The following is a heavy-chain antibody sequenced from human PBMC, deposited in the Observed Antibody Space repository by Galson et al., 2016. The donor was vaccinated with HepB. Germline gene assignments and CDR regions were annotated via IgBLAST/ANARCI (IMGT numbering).Heavy chain of an antibody. Sequence: QSGAEVKKSGESLKISCQGSGYSFTTYWIAWVRRMSGKGLECMGIIYPGDSDTRYNPSFQGQVTISVDKSISTAYLQWSSLKASDNAMYYCARREPGLRDYIYNWVDPWGQGTLVTVST. CDR1: GYSFTTYW. CDR3: ARREPGLRDYIYNWVDP. CDR2: IYPGDSDT. V-gene: IGHV5-51*01. J-gene: IGHJ5*02. D-gene: IGHD1-14*01.